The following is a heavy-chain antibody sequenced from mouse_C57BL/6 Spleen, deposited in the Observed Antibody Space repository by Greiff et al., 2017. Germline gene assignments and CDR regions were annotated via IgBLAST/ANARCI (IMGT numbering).Heavy chain of an antibody. Sequence: EVKLVESEGGLVQPGSSMKLSCTASGFTFSDYYMAWVRQVPEQGLEWVANINYDGSSTYYLDYLKSRFIISRDNAKNILYLQMSSLTSEDTATYYCARGGYYNGSFPHFDYWGQGTTLTVSS. D-gene: IGHD1-1*01. CDR1: GFTFSDYY. J-gene: IGHJ2*01. CDR3: ARGGYYNGSFPHFDY. CDR2: INYDGSST. V-gene: IGHV5-16*01.